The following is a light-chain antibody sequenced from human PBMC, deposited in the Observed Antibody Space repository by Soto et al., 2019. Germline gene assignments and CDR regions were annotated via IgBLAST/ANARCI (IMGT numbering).Light chain of an antibody. Sequence: EIVMTQSPATLSVSPGERATLSCRASQSVSSNLAWYQQKPGQSPRLLIYGASSRATGIPARFSGSGSGTEFTLTISILQSEDFAVYYCQQYNNWRPWTFGQGTKVDIK. CDR1: QSVSSN. J-gene: IGKJ1*01. CDR2: GAS. CDR3: QQYNNWRPWT. V-gene: IGKV3-15*01.